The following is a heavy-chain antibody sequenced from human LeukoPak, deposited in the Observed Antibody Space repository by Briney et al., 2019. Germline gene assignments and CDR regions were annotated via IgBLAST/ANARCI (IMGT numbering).Heavy chain of an antibody. CDR3: ATSGGSPPSADY. D-gene: IGHD3-16*01. Sequence: GGSLRLSCAASGLTVSSNHMSWVRQAPGKGLEWVSVIYGGGNTYYADSVKGRFTISRDNSKNTLHLQMNSLRAEDTAVYYCATSGGSPPSADYWGQGTLVTVSS. J-gene: IGHJ4*02. CDR1: GLTVSSNH. CDR2: IYGGGNT. V-gene: IGHV3-53*01.